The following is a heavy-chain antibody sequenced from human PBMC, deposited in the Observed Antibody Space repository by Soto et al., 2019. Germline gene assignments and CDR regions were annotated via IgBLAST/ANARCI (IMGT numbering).Heavy chain of an antibody. D-gene: IGHD1-1*01. CDR2: IYYSGST. CDR3: ARVTTLVTGFDY. Sequence: SETLSLTCTVSGGSISSYYWSWIRQPPGKGLECIGYIYYSGSTDYNPSLRSRVDISVDTSKNQFSLKLSSVTAADTAVYYCARVTTLVTGFDYWGQGTLVTVSS. J-gene: IGHJ4*02. V-gene: IGHV4-59*01. CDR1: GGSISSYY.